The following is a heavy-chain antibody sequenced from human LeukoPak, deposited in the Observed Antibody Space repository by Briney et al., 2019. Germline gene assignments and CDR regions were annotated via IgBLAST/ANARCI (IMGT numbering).Heavy chain of an antibody. CDR2: IKQDGGEK. CDR1: GFTFSSYW. V-gene: IGHV3-7*01. D-gene: IGHD3-3*01. Sequence: GGSLRLSCAASGFTFSSYWMSWVRQAPGKGLEWVANIKQDGGEKYYVDSVKGRFTISRDNAKNSLYLQMNSLRAEDTAVYYCARAGPVLVRFLEWLFPRNFDYWGQGTLVTVSS. CDR3: ARAGPVLVRFLEWLFPRNFDY. J-gene: IGHJ4*02.